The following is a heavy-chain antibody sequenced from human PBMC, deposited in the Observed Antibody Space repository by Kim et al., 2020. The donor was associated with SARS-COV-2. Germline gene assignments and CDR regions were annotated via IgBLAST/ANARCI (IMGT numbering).Heavy chain of an antibody. CDR2: ISYDGSNK. J-gene: IGHJ6*02. Sequence: GGSLRLSCAASGFTFSRCAMHWVRQAPGKGLEWVAVISYDGSNKNYADSVKGRFTISRDNSKNTLYLQMNSLRAEDTALYYCARDPCSRLRGVTYSYYGMDVWGQGTTVTVSS. V-gene: IGHV3-30-3*01. CDR1: GFTFSRCA. D-gene: IGHD3-10*01. CDR3: ARDPCSRLRGVTYSYYGMDV.